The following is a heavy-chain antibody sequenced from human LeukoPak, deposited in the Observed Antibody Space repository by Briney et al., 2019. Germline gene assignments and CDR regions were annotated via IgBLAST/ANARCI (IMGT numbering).Heavy chain of an antibody. CDR2: IKQDGSEK. CDR1: GFTFSSYW. D-gene: IGHD3-22*01. Sequence: PGGSLRLSCAASGFTFSSYWMSWVRQAPGKGLEWVANIKQDGSEKYYVDSVKGRFTISRDNAKNSLYLQMNDLRAEDTALYYCAKGDSGNYYGYYYGMDVWGQGTTVTVSS. CDR3: AKGDSGNYYGYYYGMDV. J-gene: IGHJ6*02. V-gene: IGHV3-7*03.